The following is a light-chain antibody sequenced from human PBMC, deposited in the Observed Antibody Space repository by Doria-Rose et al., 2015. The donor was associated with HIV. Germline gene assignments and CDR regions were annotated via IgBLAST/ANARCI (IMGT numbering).Light chain of an antibody. CDR2: DGS. CDR3: HQYGTSWT. Sequence: TQSPGTLSLSPGERATLPCRASQSFSSTYLAWYQQKPAQAPSLLIYDGSTRATGIPDRFSASGSGTDFTHTINRLEPEDVALYYCHQYGTSWTFGQGTKVEI. V-gene: IGKV3-20*01. J-gene: IGKJ1*01. CDR1: QSFSSTY.